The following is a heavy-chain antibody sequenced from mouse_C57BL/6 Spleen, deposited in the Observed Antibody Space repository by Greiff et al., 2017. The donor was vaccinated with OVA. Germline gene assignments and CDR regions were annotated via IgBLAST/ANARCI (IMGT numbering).Heavy chain of an antibody. CDR1: GYTFTSYW. CDR2: IDPSDSET. V-gene: IGHV1-52*01. D-gene: IGHD1-1*01. J-gene: IGHJ2*01. CDR3: AIITYYYGSSYFDY. Sequence: QVQLKQSGAELVRPGSSVKLSCKASGYTFTSYWMHWVKQRPIQGLEWIGNIDPSDSETHYNQKFKDKATLTVDKSSSTAYMQLSSLTSEDSAVYYCAIITYYYGSSYFDYWGQGTTLTVSS.